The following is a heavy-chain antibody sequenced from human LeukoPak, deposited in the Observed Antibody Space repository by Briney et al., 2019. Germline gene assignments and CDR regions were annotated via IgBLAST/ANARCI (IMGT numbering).Heavy chain of an antibody. J-gene: IGHJ4*02. CDR1: GFIFSNYG. Sequence: GGSLRLSCAASGFIFSNYGMHWVRQAPGKGLEWVAFIRYDGSDQYYADSVKGRVTVSRDNSKKTLSLQMNSLRGDDTAVYYCLRGDRRDYWGQGTLVTVSS. V-gene: IGHV3-30*02. CDR3: LRGDRRDY. CDR2: IRYDGSDQ.